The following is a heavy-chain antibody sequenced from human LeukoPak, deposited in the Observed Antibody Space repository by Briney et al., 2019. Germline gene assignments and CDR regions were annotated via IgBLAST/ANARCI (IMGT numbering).Heavy chain of an antibody. CDR2: IYYTGST. CDR1: GDSISNYY. D-gene: IGHD6-13*01. V-gene: IGHV4-59*12. J-gene: IGHJ6*03. CDR3: ARDTTYSSSWSYYYYYMDV. Sequence: SETLSLTCTVSGDSISNYYWNWIRQPPGKGLEWIGYIYYTGSTNYNPSLKSRVTISVDTSKNQFSLKLSSVTAADTAVYYCARDTTYSSSWSYYYYYMDVWGKGTTVTVSS.